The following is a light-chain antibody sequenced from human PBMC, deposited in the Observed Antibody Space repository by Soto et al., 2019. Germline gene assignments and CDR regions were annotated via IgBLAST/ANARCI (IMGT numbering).Light chain of an antibody. CDR3: SSYTSSSTRV. CDR2: DVS. Sequence: QSALTQPASVSGSPGQSITISCTGTSSDVGGYNYVSWYQQHPGKAPKLMIYDVSNRPSGVSNRFSGSKSGSTASLTISGLQAEDEADYYCSSYTSSSTRVFGGGTKRTVL. V-gene: IGLV2-14*01. CDR1: SSDVGGYNY. J-gene: IGLJ2*01.